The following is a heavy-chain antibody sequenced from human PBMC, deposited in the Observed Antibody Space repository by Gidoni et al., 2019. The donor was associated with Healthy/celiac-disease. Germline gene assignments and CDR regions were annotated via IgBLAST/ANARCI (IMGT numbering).Heavy chain of an antibody. J-gene: IGHJ1*01. CDR1: GGSFSGYY. Sequence: QMPLQQWGAGLLKPSETLSLTCAVYGGSFSGYYWSWIRQPPGKGLEWIGEINHSGSPNYNPSLKSRVTISVDTSKNQFSLKLSSVTAADTAVYYCARGPVRSNVWYCSSTSCPRRPEYFQHWGQGTLVTVSS. CDR3: ARGPVRSNVWYCSSTSCPRRPEYFQH. V-gene: IGHV4-34*01. CDR2: INHSGSP. D-gene: IGHD2-2*01.